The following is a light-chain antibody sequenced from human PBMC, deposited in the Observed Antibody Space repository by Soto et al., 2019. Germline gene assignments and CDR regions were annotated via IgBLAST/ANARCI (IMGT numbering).Light chain of an antibody. CDR2: AAS. CDR3: LQDYNYPYT. CDR1: QGISFD. J-gene: IGKJ5*01. V-gene: IGKV1-6*01. Sequence: AIQMTQSPSSLSTSVGDRVTITCRASQGISFDVAWYQQKPGKAPKLLIYAASSLQSGVPSRFSGSGSGTDFTLTISSLQPEDFETYYCLQDYNYPYTFGQGTRLEIK.